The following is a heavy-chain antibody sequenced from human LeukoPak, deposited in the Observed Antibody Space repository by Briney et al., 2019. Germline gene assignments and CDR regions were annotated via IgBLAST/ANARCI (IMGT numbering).Heavy chain of an antibody. V-gene: IGHV4-4*09. CDR2: IYTSGST. CDR3: ARRSWKEQGAFHI. D-gene: IGHD1/OR15-1a*01. CDR1: GDSISSYY. J-gene: IGHJ3*02. Sequence: PSETLSLTCTVSGDSISSYYWSWIRQPPGKGLEGIGYIYTSGSTNYNPSLKSLVTISVATSKYQVSLKLSSVTAADTAVYYCARRSWKEQGAFHIWGQGTMVTVSS.